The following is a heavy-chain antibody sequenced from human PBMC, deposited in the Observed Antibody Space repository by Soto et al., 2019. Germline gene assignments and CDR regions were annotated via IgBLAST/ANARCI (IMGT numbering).Heavy chain of an antibody. V-gene: IGHV3-48*03. Sequence: GGSLRLSCAASGFTFSVYEMNWVRQAPGKVLEWVSFISRGGSPIYYADSVKGRFTISRDDAKSSLYLQMNSVRVEDTAVYFCVRDRYYYDSSGISDDGFDIWGQGTLVTVSS. CDR3: VRDRYYYDSSGISDDGFDI. D-gene: IGHD3-22*01. CDR2: ISRGGSPI. J-gene: IGHJ3*02. CDR1: GFTFSVYE.